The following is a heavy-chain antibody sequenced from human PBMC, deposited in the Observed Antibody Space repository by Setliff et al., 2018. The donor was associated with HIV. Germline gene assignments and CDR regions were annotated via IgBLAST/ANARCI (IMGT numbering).Heavy chain of an antibody. CDR3: ARDRPDLYYDSSGDAFDI. CDR2: MYYSGSA. V-gene: IGHV4-59*01. CDR1: GGPISSYY. Sequence: SETLSLTCTVSGGPISSYYWSWIRQPPGKGLEWIGYMYYSGSANYNPSLKSRVTMSVDPSKNQFSLKLSSVTAADTAVYYCARDRPDLYYDSSGDAFDIWGQGTMVTVSS. J-gene: IGHJ3*02. D-gene: IGHD3-22*01.